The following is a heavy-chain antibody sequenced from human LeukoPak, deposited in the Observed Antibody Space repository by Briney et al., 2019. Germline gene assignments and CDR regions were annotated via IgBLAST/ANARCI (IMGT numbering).Heavy chain of an antibody. Sequence: SQTLSLTCAISGDSVSNNIAAWTWIRRSPSRGLGWLGRTYYRSKWYNDYAVSVRGRITVNPDTSKNQFSLQLNSVTPEDTAVYYCTREDRDTFDIWGQGTVVTVSS. CDR3: TREDRDTFDI. CDR1: GDSVSNNIAA. V-gene: IGHV6-1*01. J-gene: IGHJ3*02. CDR2: TYYRSKWYN.